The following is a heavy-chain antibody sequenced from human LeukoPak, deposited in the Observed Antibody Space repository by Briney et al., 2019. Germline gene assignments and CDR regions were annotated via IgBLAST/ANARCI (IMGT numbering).Heavy chain of an antibody. CDR3: ARAVSTYYDSSGYGFDY. CDR1: GYTFTSYD. V-gene: IGHV1-8*03. J-gene: IGHJ4*02. D-gene: IGHD3-22*01. CDR2: MNPDSGNT. Sequence: AVKVPCMASGYTFTSYDINGVRQATGQGLEWMGWMNPDSGNTGYAQKFQGRVNITWNTSISTAYMELSSLRSEDTAVYYCARAVSTYYDSSGYGFDYWGQGTLVTVSS.